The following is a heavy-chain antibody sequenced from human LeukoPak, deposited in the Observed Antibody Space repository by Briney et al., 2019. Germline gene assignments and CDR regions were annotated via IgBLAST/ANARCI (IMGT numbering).Heavy chain of an antibody. J-gene: IGHJ5*02. V-gene: IGHV1-69*05. CDR1: GGTFSSYA. Sequence: ASVKVSCKASGGTFSSYAISWVRQAPGQGLEWMGRIIPIFGTANYALKFQGRVTITTDESTSTAYMELSSLRSEDTAVYYCARDRGYDYVWGGYRANSWFDPWGQGTLVTVSS. CDR2: IIPIFGTA. D-gene: IGHD3-16*02. CDR3: ARDRGYDYVWGGYRANSWFDP.